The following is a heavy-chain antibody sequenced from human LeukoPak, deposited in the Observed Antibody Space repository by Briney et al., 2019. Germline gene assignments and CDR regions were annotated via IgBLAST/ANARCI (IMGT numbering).Heavy chain of an antibody. CDR2: MNNDGSGT. Sequence: PGWSLRLSFVVSGFSFTSNSMHWVRQAPGKGLVWVSRMNNDGSGTTYADSVRGRFTISRDNAKNTLYLQMHSLRVEDTAVYFCAREIMVSREWYFDLWGRGTLVTVAS. J-gene: IGHJ2*01. CDR3: AREIMVSREWYFDL. CDR1: GFSFTSNS. V-gene: IGHV3-74*01. D-gene: IGHD2-21*01.